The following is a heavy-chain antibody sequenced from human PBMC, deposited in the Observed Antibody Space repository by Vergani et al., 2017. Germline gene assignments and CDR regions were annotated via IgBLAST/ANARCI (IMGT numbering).Heavy chain of an antibody. CDR3: ARGGEYYYGSGSYPYYMDF. D-gene: IGHD3-10*01. V-gene: IGHV1-8*01. J-gene: IGHJ6*03. CDR2: MNPNSGNT. CDR1: GYTFTSYD. Sequence: QVQLVQSGAEVKKPGASVKVSCKASGYTFTSYDINWVRQATGQGLEWMGWMNPNSGNTGYAQKFQGRVTMTRNTSISTAYMELSSLRSEDTAVYYCARGGEYYYGSGSYPYYMDFWGKGTTVTVSS.